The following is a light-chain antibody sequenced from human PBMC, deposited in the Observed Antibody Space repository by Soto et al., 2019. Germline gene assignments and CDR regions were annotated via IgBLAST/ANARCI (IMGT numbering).Light chain of an antibody. Sequence: QSVLTQPASVSGSPGQSITISCTGTSSDVGGYSYVSWYQHHPGKAPKLMIYDVSNRPSGVSNRFSGSKSGKTASLTISGLQAEDEADYYCTSYTSSNTYVFGTGTKVTVL. V-gene: IGLV2-14*03. CDR1: SSDVGGYSY. CDR2: DVS. J-gene: IGLJ1*01. CDR3: TSYTSSNTYV.